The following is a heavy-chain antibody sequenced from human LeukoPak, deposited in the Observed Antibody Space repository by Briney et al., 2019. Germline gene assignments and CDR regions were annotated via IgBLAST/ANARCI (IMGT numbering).Heavy chain of an antibody. Sequence: GGSLRLSCIASGFTFSSYAMHWVRQAPGKGLEWVAVISYDGSNKYYVDSVKGRFTISRDNSKNTLYLQMNSLRAEDTAVYYCARRALIAEAFDIWGQGTMVTVSS. CDR1: GFTFSSYA. D-gene: IGHD2-21*01. CDR3: ARRALIAEAFDI. J-gene: IGHJ3*02. CDR2: ISYDGSNK. V-gene: IGHV3-30-3*01.